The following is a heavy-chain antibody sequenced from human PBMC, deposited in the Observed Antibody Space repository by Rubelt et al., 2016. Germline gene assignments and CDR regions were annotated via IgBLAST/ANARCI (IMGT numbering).Heavy chain of an antibody. Sequence: QLQLQESGPGLVKPSETLSLTCTVSGASISSYYWSWIRQPPGKGLEWIGNIYYIGSTYYNPSLKSRVHIPVDTSTNQFSLKLGSVTAVDTAGYYCAGRGTDCSSSSCYNWFDPWGQGTLVTVSS. J-gene: IGHJ5*02. CDR2: IYYIGST. D-gene: IGHD2-2*01. V-gene: IGHV4-59*01. CDR3: AGRGTDCSSSSCYNWFDP. CDR1: GASISSYY.